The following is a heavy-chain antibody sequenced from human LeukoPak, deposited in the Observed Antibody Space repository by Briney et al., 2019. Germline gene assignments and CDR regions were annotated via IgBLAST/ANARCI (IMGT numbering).Heavy chain of an antibody. D-gene: IGHD5-18*01. V-gene: IGHV4-59*01. CDR2: IYYSGST. J-gene: IGHJ4*02. CDR1: GGSISSYY. CDR3: AGVGVPRGYSHGQLDY. Sequence: PSETLSLTCTVSGGSISSYYWSWIRQPPGKGLEWIGYIYYSGSTNYNPSLKSRVTISVDTSKNQFSLKLSSVTAADTAVYYCAGVGVPRGYSHGQLDYWGQGTLVTVSS.